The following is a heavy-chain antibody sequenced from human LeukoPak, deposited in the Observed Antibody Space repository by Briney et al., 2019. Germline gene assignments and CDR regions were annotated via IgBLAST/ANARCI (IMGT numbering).Heavy chain of an antibody. D-gene: IGHD3-10*01. CDR1: GFTSSSYS. J-gene: IGHJ6*02. CDR2: FSTSSIYI. Sequence: GGSLRLSCAASGFTSSSYSMNWVRQAPGKGLEWVSSFSTSSIYIYYADSVKGRFTISRDNAKNSLYLQMNSLRAEDTAVYYCARADMITLVRGVPEADVWGQGTTVTVSS. V-gene: IGHV3-21*04. CDR3: ARADMITLVRGVPEADV.